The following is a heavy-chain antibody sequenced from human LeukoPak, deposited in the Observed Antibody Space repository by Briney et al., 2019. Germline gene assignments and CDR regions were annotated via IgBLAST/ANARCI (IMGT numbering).Heavy chain of an antibody. J-gene: IGHJ6*02. V-gene: IGHV3-74*01. Sequence: GGSLRLSCAASGFTFSSYAMSWVRQAPGKGPVWVSRINSDGSSTTYADSVKGRFTISRDNAKSTLYLQMNSLRAEDTAVYYCARSYGMDVWGQGTTVTVSS. CDR2: INSDGSST. CDR1: GFTFSSYA. CDR3: ARSYGMDV.